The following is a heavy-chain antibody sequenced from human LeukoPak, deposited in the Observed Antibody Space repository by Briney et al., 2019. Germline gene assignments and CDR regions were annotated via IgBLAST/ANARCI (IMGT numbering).Heavy chain of an antibody. D-gene: IGHD2-2*01. J-gene: IGHJ3*02. CDR2: IYYSGST. CDR1: GGSISSGDYY. CDR3: ARPRSYCSSTSCNPTDAFDI. V-gene: IGHV4-30-4*01. Sequence: SETLSLTCTVSGGSISSGDYYWSWIRQPPGKGLEWIGYIYYSGSTYYNPSLKSRVTISVDTSKNQFSLKLSSVTAADTAVYYCARPRSYCSSTSCNPTDAFDIWGQGTMVTVSS.